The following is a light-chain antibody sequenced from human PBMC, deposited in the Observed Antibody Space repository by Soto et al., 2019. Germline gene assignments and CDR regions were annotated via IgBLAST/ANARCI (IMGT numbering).Light chain of an antibody. Sequence: EIVLTQSPGTLSLSPGERATLSCRASQSVSSSYLAWYQQKPGQAPRLLIYGASSRATGIPDRFSGSGSGTDFTLTISSLQPEDVASYYCQKYDSAPTFGPGTKVDNK. CDR2: GAS. CDR3: QKYDSAPT. CDR1: QSVSSSY. J-gene: IGKJ1*01. V-gene: IGKV3-20*01.